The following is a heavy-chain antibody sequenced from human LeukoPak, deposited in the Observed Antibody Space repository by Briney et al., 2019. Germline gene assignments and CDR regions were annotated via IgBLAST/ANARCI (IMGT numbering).Heavy chain of an antibody. CDR2: INPSGGGT. D-gene: IGHD4-17*01. V-gene: IGHV1-46*01. Sequence: ASVKVSCKASGYTFANFHMHWVRQAPGQGLEWMGVINPSGGGTNYAQRFQGRVTMTRDTSTSTVYMELSSLRSEDTAVYYCARAYGDQGDDYWGQGTLVTVSS. CDR1: GYTFANFH. CDR3: ARAYGDQGDDY. J-gene: IGHJ4*02.